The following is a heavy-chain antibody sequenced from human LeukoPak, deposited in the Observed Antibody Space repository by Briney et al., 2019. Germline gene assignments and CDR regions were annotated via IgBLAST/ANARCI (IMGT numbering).Heavy chain of an antibody. Sequence: PGGSLTLSCAVSGFIFSNYAMTWVRQAPGKGLEWVSSIEGDGSASYYADSVKGRFAISRGDPKNTLYLQLTSLRVEDTAIYFCVKDMVQRNGIFDPFDIWGQGTMVTVSS. CDR1: GFIFSNYA. D-gene: IGHD3-10*01. CDR3: VKDMVQRNGIFDPFDI. CDR2: IEGDGSAS. J-gene: IGHJ3*02. V-gene: IGHV3-23*01.